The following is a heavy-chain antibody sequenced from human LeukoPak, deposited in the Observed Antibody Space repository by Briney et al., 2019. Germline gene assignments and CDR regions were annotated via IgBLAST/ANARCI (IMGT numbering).Heavy chain of an antibody. CDR2: IYYSGST. CDR3: ARTFSGSYYHYGMDV. V-gene: IGHV4-61*05. D-gene: IGHD1-26*01. J-gene: IGHJ6*02. CDR1: GGSISSSSYY. Sequence: SETLSLTCTVSGGSISSSSYYWGWIRQPPGKGLEWIGYIYYSGSTNYNPSLKSRVTISVDTSKNQFSLKLSSVTAADTAVYYCARTFSGSYYHYGMDVWGQGTTVTVSS.